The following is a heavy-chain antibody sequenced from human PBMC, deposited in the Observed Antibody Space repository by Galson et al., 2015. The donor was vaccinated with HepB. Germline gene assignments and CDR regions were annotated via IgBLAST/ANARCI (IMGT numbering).Heavy chain of an antibody. CDR3: ARGGGSGSYLTPSSSSFYYYGVDV. D-gene: IGHD3-10*01. J-gene: IGHJ6*02. Sequence: SVTVSCKASGYSFTGYYIHWVRQAPGQGLEWMGWINPNSGGTNYAQRFQGWVTLTRDTSISAAYMDLSRLPSDDTAVYYCARGGGSGSYLTPSSSSFYYYGVDVWGQGTTVTVSS. CDR2: INPNSGGT. V-gene: IGHV1-2*04. CDR1: GYSFTGYY.